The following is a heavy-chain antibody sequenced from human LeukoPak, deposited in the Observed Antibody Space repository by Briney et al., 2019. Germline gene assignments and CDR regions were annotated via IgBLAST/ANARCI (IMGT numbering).Heavy chain of an antibody. D-gene: IGHD6-13*01. CDR1: GFTFSSYA. Sequence: TGGSLRLSCAASGFTFSSYAMSWVRQAPGKGLEWVSAISGSGGSTYYADSVKGRFTISRDNSKNTLYLQMNSLRAEDTAVYYCAKGRIAEGYFDYWGQGTLVTVSS. CDR3: AKGRIAEGYFDY. CDR2: ISGSGGST. V-gene: IGHV3-23*01. J-gene: IGHJ4*02.